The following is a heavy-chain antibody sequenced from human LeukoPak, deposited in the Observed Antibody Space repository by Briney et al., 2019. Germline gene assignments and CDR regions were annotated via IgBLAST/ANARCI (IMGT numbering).Heavy chain of an antibody. D-gene: IGHD2-21*02. Sequence: PGGSLRLSCAASGFTFSSYAMHWVRQAPGKGLEWVAVISYDGSNKYYADSVKGRFTISRDNSKNTLYLKMNSLRAEDTAVYYCARDALAYCGGDCYSYYFDYWGQGTLVTVSS. CDR2: ISYDGSNK. V-gene: IGHV3-30-3*01. CDR3: ARDALAYCGGDCYSYYFDY. CDR1: GFTFSSYA. J-gene: IGHJ4*02.